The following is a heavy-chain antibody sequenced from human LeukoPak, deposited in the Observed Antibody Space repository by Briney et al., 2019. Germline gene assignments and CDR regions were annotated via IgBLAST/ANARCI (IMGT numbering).Heavy chain of an antibody. CDR1: GFTFSSYA. Sequence: GRSLRLSCAASGFTFSSYAMPWVRQAPGKGLEWVAVISYDGSNKYYADSVKGRFTISRDNSKNTLYLQMSRLRAEDTAVYYCARTLTGTYALDIWGQGTMVTVSS. CDR2: ISYDGSNK. CDR3: ARTLTGTYALDI. V-gene: IGHV3-30-3*01. J-gene: IGHJ3*02. D-gene: IGHD1-1*01.